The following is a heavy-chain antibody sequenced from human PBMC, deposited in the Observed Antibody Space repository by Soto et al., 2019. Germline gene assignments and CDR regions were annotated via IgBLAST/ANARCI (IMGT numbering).Heavy chain of an antibody. D-gene: IGHD3-10*01. V-gene: IGHV4-59*01. CDR1: GGSISRYY. CDR3: AKDPGSGSYYGWFDS. Sequence: SETLSLTCTVSGGSISRYYWNWIRQPPGKGLEWIGYIYYSGSTNYNPSLKSRVTISVDTSKNQFSLKLSSVTAADTAVYYCAKDPGSGSYYGWFDSSGQGTLVTVSS. J-gene: IGHJ5*01. CDR2: IYYSGST.